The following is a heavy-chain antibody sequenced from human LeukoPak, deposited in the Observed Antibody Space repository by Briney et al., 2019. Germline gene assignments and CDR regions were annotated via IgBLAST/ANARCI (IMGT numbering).Heavy chain of an antibody. CDR1: GGSISSYY. CDR3: ARDEGCTNGVCPYYYYYYYMDV. J-gene: IGHJ6*03. V-gene: IGHV4-4*07. D-gene: IGHD2-8*01. Sequence: SQTLSLTCTVSGGSISSYYWSWIRQPAGKGLEWIGRIYTSGSTNYNPSLKSRVTMSVDTSKNQFSLRLSSVTAADTAVYYCARDEGCTNGVCPYYYYYYYMDVWGKGTTVTVSS. CDR2: IYTSGST.